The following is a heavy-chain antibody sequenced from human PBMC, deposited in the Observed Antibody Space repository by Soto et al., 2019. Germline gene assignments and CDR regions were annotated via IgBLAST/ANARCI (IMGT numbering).Heavy chain of an antibody. CDR2: ISTSGDGT. V-gene: IGHV3-23*01. CDR3: ATLARTKDFDY. CDR1: GFTFSSYA. J-gene: IGHJ4*02. D-gene: IGHD2-8*01. Sequence: GGSLRLSCAASGFTFSSYAMTWVRQAPGKGLEWVSGISTSGDGTYYADSVKGRFTISRDNSKNTLCLQMNSLRAEDTAVYYCATLARTKDFDYWGKGTLVTVSS.